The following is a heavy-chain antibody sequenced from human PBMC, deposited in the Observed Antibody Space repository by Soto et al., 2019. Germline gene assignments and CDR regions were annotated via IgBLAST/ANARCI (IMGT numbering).Heavy chain of an antibody. Sequence: SETLSLTCIASGVSVRSYTWSWVRQPANKGLEWIGRVFSSVSATYNPSLKSRVSISMDTPENRISLKLDSVTAADAGVYFCARDGMTTGDTWGPGTLVTVSS. V-gene: IGHV4-4*07. J-gene: IGHJ4*02. CDR3: ARDGMTTGDT. D-gene: IGHD2-21*02. CDR2: VFSSVSA. CDR1: GVSVRSYT.